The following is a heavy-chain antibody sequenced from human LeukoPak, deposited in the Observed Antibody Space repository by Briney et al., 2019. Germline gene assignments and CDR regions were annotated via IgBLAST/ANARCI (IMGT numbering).Heavy chain of an antibody. CDR1: GFTFSSYA. J-gene: IGHJ6*03. Sequence: PGGSLRLSCAASGFTFSSYAMSWVRQAPGKGLEWVSAISGSGGSTYYADSVKGRFTISRDNSKNTLYLQMNSLRAEDTAVYYCARAGGSYYYYMDVWGKGTTVTVSS. CDR3: ARAGGSYYYYMDV. CDR2: ISGSGGST. V-gene: IGHV3-23*01. D-gene: IGHD2-15*01.